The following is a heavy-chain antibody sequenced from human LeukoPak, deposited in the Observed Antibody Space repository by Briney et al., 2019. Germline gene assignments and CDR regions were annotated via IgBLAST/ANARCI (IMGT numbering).Heavy chain of an antibody. D-gene: IGHD3-10*01. V-gene: IGHV3-23*01. CDR1: GFAFNSYP. Sequence: GGSLRLSCAASGFAFNSYPMSWVRQAPGKGLEWVSAIDGSGGSTYYTDSVKGRFTISRDNSKNTLYLQMNSLRAEDTAVYYCAESRSGVSGYYGMDVWGQGTTVTVSS. J-gene: IGHJ6*02. CDR3: AESRSGVSGYYGMDV. CDR2: IDGSGGST.